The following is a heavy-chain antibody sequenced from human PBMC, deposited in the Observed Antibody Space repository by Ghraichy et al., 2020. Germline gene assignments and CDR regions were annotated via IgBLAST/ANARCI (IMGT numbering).Heavy chain of an antibody. D-gene: IGHD6-13*01. CDR1: GYTFTGYY. Sequence: ASVKVSCKASGYTFTGYYMHWVRQAPGQGLEWMGWINPNSGGTNYAQKFQGRVTMTRDTSISTAYMELSRLRSDDTAVYYCARDRRSSSWYGAHPPPRRYFDYWGQGTLVTVSS. J-gene: IGHJ4*02. CDR2: INPNSGGT. CDR3: ARDRRSSSWYGAHPPPRRYFDY. V-gene: IGHV1-2*02.